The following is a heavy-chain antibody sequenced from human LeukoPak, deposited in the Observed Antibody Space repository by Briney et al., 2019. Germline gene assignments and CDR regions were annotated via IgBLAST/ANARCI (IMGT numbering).Heavy chain of an antibody. CDR3: ARVVSPKYYDFWSGYYTGARNFDY. V-gene: IGHV1-8*01. CDR2: MNPNSGNT. D-gene: IGHD3-3*01. CDR1: GYTFTSYD. Sequence: ASVKVSCKASGYTFTSYDINWVRQAAGQGLEWMGWMNPNSGNTGYAQKFQGRVTMTRNTSRSTAYMELSSLRSEDTAVYYCARVVSPKYYDFWSGYYTGARNFDYWGQGTLVTVSS. J-gene: IGHJ4*02.